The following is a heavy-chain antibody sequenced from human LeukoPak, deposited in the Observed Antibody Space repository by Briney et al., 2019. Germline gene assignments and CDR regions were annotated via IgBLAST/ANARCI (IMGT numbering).Heavy chain of an antibody. CDR1: GGSIRVNY. CDR3: ARVLRYFDWSNPYYGMDV. V-gene: IGHV4-59*01. CDR2: IYYSGST. Sequence: PSETLSLTCSVSGGSIRVNYWSWIRQPPGKGLEWIGYIYYSGSTNYNPSLKSRVTISVDTSKNQFSLKLSSVTAADTAVYYCARVLRYFDWSNPYYGMDVWGQGTTVTVSS. D-gene: IGHD3-9*01. J-gene: IGHJ6*02.